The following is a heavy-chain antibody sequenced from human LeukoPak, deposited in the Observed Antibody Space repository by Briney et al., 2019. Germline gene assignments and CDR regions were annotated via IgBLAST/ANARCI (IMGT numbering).Heavy chain of an antibody. CDR1: GFTFSSYA. D-gene: IGHD3-10*01. CDR3: AKDSVLLWFGESDAFDI. Sequence: GGSLRLSCAASGFTFSSYAMSWVRQAPGQGLEWVSAISGCGGSTYYADSVKGRFTISRDNAKNTLYLQMNSLRAEDTAVYYCAKDSVLLWFGESDAFDIWGQGTMVTVSS. J-gene: IGHJ3*02. V-gene: IGHV3-23*01. CDR2: ISGCGGST.